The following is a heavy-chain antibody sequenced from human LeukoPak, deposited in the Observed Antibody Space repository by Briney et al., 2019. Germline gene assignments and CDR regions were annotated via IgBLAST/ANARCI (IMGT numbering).Heavy chain of an antibody. V-gene: IGHV3-66*01. CDR2: IYSGGST. J-gene: IGHJ4*02. CDR3: ARASLVLD. CDR1: GFTVSSNY. D-gene: IGHD6-13*01. Sequence: QPGGSLRLSCAASGFTVSSNYMSWVRQAPGKGLEWVSVIYSGGSTYSADSVRGRFTISRDNSKNTLYLQMNSLRAEDTAVYYCARASLVLDWGQGTLVTVSS.